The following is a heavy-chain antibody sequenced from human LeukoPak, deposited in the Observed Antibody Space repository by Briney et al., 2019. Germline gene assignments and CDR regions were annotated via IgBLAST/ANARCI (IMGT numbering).Heavy chain of an antibody. CDR2: IYYSGST. CDR1: GGSISSSSYY. V-gene: IGHV4-39*07. J-gene: IGHJ5*02. CDR3: ARDFIASAGNWIDP. Sequence: PSETLSLTCTVSGGSISSSSYYWGWIPPPPGKGLEWIGSIYYSGSTYYNPYLKSRVTISVDTSKNQFSLKLSSVIAADTAMYYCARDFIASAGNWIDPWGQGTLVTVSS. D-gene: IGHD6-13*01.